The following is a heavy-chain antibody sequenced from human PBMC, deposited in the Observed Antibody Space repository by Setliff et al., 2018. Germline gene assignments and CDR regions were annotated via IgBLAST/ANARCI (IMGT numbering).Heavy chain of an antibody. CDR2: IYSGGSS. J-gene: IGHJ4*02. CDR1: GFTVSSNY. CDR3: ARDGGEY. D-gene: IGHD3-16*01. V-gene: IGHV3-66*01. Sequence: PGGSLRLSCTASGFTVSSNYMSWVRQAPGKGLEWVSVIYSGGSSYYADSVKGRFTISRDDAKNSLYLQMNSLRAEDTAVYYCARDGGEYWGQGTLVTVSS.